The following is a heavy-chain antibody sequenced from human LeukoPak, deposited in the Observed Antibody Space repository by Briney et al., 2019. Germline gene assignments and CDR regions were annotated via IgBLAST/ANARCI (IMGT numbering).Heavy chain of an antibody. J-gene: IGHJ4*02. CDR1: GYTFTSYG. CDR2: ISAYNGNT. V-gene: IGHV1-18*01. Sequence: GASVKVSCKASGYTFTSYGISWVRQAPGQGLEWMGWISAYNGNTNYAQKLQGRVTMTTDTSTSTAYRELRSLRSDDTAVYYCASVGTPDSSGYYYFLDYWGQGTLVTVSS. D-gene: IGHD3-22*01. CDR3: ASVGTPDSSGYYYFLDY.